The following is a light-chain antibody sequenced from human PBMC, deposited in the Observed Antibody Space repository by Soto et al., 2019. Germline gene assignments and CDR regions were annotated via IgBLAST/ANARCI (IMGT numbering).Light chain of an antibody. CDR2: DVS. V-gene: IGLV2-14*03. J-gene: IGLJ3*02. Sequence: QSVLTQPASVSGSPGQSITISCTGSNNDVGAYNYVSWYQQHPGKAPKTMIYDVSNRPSGVSNRFSGSKSSNTASLTISGLQAEDEDDYYCSSYTRSSTVVFGGGTKLTVL. CDR1: NNDVGAYNY. CDR3: SSYTRSSTVV.